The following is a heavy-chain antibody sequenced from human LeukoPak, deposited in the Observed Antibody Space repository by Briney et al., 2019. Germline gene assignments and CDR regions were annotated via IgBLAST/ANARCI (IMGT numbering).Heavy chain of an antibody. Sequence: GGSLRLSCAASGFTFSSYSMNWVRQAPGKGLEWVSSISSTSGYIYYADSVKGRFTISRDNAKNSLYLQMNSLRAEDTAVYYCARDGGRGYSGYDDSFDPWGQGTLVTVSS. J-gene: IGHJ5*02. CDR3: ARDGGRGYSGYDDSFDP. D-gene: IGHD5-12*01. CDR2: ISSTSGYI. V-gene: IGHV3-21*01. CDR1: GFTFSSYS.